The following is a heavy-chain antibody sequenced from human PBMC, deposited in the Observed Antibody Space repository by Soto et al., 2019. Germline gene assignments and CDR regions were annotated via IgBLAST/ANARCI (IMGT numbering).Heavy chain of an antibody. Sequence: EVQLVESGGGFIQPGGSLRLSCAASGFTFSSYSINWVRQAPGKGLEWVSHIGISGTPVYYADSVKGRFTISRDNGKNSLYLQMNSLRAEDTALYYCARDRPRVKGHMDVWGKGTTVTVSS. D-gene: IGHD3-22*01. J-gene: IGHJ6*03. CDR3: ARDRPRVKGHMDV. CDR1: GFTFSSYS. CDR2: IGISGTPV. V-gene: IGHV3-48*01.